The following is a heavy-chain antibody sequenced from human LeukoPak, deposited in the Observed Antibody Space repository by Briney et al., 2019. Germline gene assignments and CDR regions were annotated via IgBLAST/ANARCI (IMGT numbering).Heavy chain of an antibody. Sequence: GASVKVSCKASVYTFTGYYMHCVRQAPGQGLEWMGWINPNSGGTNYAQKFQGRVTMTRDTSISTAYMELSRLRSDDTAVYYCAREVNTMVRGVIGGYFDYWGQGTLVTVSS. D-gene: IGHD3-10*01. V-gene: IGHV1-2*02. J-gene: IGHJ4*02. CDR3: AREVNTMVRGVIGGYFDY. CDR2: INPNSGGT. CDR1: VYTFTGYY.